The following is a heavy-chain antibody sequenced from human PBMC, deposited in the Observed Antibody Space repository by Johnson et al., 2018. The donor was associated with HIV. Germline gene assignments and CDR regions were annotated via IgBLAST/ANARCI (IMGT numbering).Heavy chain of an antibody. V-gene: IGHV3-48*01. CDR3: ARAPSVGADDAFDI. J-gene: IGHJ3*02. CDR2: ISSSGSTI. Sequence: VQLVESGGGVVQPGRSLRLSCAASGFTFSSYAMHWVRQAPGKGLEWISYISSSGSTIYYADSVKGRFPISRENSKNTLYLQMNNLRPEDTALYYCARAPSVGADDAFDIWGQGTMVTVSS. CDR1: GFTFSSYA. D-gene: IGHD1-26*01.